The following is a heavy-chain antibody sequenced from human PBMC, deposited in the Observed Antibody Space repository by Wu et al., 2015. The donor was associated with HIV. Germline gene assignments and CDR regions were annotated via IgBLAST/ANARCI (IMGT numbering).Heavy chain of an antibody. V-gene: IGHV1-69*13. CDR3: ARPYSSSQLFDY. CDR1: GGTFTNNA. D-gene: IGHD6-13*01. J-gene: IGHJ4*02. Sequence: QVRLVQSGAEVKKPGSSVKVSCRASGGTFTNNAVSWVRLAPGQGLEWMARIIPMSGTTNYAQKFQGRVTITADTITSTAYMELRSLRSDDTAVYYCARPYSSSQLFDYWGQGTLVTVSS. CDR2: IIPMSGTT.